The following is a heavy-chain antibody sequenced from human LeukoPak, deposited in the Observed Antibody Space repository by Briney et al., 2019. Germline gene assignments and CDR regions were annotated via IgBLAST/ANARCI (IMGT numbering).Heavy chain of an antibody. V-gene: IGHV3-49*03. Sequence: GGSLRLSCTASGFTFGDYAMSWFRRAPGKGLEWVGFIRSKAYGGTTEYAASVKGRFTISRDDSKSIAYLQTNSLKTEDTAVYYCTRDADYDFWSGYYMDVWGKGTTVTVSS. CDR1: GFTFGDYA. CDR3: TRDADYDFWSGYYMDV. CDR2: IRSKAYGGTT. D-gene: IGHD3-3*01. J-gene: IGHJ6*03.